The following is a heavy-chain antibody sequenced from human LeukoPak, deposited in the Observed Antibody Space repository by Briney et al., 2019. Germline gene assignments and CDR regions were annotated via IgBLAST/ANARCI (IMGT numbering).Heavy chain of an antibody. J-gene: IGHJ4*02. CDR2: INHSGST. Sequence: PSETLSLTCTVSGGSISSYYWSWIRQPPGKGLEWIGEINHSGSTNYNPSLKSRVTISVDTSKNQFSLKLSSVTAADTAVYYCARGRVAYSSGWYAERFDYWGQGTLVTVSS. D-gene: IGHD6-19*01. CDR3: ARGRVAYSSGWYAERFDY. V-gene: IGHV4-34*01. CDR1: GGSISSYY.